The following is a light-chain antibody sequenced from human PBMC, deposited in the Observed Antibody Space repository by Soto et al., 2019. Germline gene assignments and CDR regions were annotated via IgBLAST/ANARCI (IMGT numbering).Light chain of an antibody. CDR3: QSYDNSNQEV. V-gene: IGLV6-57*04. CDR2: EDT. Sequence: NFMLIQPHSVSDSPGKTVTISCTRSSGNIASFYVQWYQQRPGSAPTNVIYEDTERPSGVPDRFSGSIDTSSNSASLTISGLKTEDEADYYCQSYDNSNQEVFGGGTKLTV. J-gene: IGLJ2*01. CDR1: SGNIASFY.